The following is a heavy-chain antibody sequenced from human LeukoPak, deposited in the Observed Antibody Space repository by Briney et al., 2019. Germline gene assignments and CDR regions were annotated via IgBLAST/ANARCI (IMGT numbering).Heavy chain of an antibody. Sequence: KPSETLSLTCTVSGGSISSYYWSWIRQPPGKGLEWIGYIYYSGSTNYKPSLKSRVTISVDTSKNQFSLKLSSVTAADTAVYYCAREKIVVVPTAAYYMDVWGKGTTVTVSS. CDR2: IYYSGST. CDR3: AREKIVVVPTAAYYMDV. CDR1: GGSISSYY. D-gene: IGHD2-2*01. V-gene: IGHV4-59*12. J-gene: IGHJ6*03.